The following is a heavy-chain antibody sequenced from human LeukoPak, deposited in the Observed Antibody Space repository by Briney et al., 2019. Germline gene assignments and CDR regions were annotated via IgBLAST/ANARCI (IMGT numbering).Heavy chain of an antibody. CDR2: IDKHGSGK. D-gene: IGHD3-16*01. V-gene: IGHV3-7*01. CDR3: ARDGGWGYYDL. J-gene: IGHJ4*02. Sequence: PGGSLRLSCVASGFTFSISCVTWVRQAPGKGLEWVANIDKHGSGKYYIDSVKGRFAISRDYASNSVFLQMSSLRAEDTSVYYCARDGGWGYYDLWGQGTPVTVSS. CDR1: GFTFSISC.